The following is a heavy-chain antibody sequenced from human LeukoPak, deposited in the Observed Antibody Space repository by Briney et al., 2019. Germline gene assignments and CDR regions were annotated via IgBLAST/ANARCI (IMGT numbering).Heavy chain of an antibody. D-gene: IGHD6-13*01. J-gene: IGHJ4*02. V-gene: IGHV4-59*01. Sequence: SETLSLTCTVSGGSISSYYWSWIRQPPGKGLEWIGYIYYSGSTNYNPSPKSRVTISVDTSKNQFSLKLSSVTAADTAVYYCARAGGYSSSWYGGRYFDYWGQGTLVTVSS. CDR3: ARAGGYSSSWYGGRYFDY. CDR2: IYYSGST. CDR1: GGSISSYY.